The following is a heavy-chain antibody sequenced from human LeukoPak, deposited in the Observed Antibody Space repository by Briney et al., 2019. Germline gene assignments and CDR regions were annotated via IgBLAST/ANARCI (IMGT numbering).Heavy chain of an antibody. V-gene: IGHV4-61*02. CDR1: GGSISSGTYY. CDR2: IYTSGST. Sequence: PSETLSLTCTVSGGSISSGTYYWSWIRQPAGKGLEWIGRIYTSGSTNYNPSLKSRVTMSVDTSKNQFSLKLSSVTAADTAVYYCARDISGYYYYMDVWGKGTTVTVSS. CDR3: ARDISGYYYYMDV. D-gene: IGHD2/OR15-2a*01. J-gene: IGHJ6*03.